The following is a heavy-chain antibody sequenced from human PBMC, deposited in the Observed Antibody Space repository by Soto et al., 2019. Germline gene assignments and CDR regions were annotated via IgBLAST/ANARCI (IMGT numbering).Heavy chain of an antibody. Sequence: GALRLSCAASGFSFARYGMSWVRQAPGKGLEWVSSLTNGVDSTYYADSVKGRFTISRDNSKNTLNLEMSSPRDEDTAVYYCAKDGREYSSSSNVDYWGQGTRVTVSS. CDR2: LTNGVDST. V-gene: IGHV3-23*01. CDR3: AKDGREYSSSSNVDY. D-gene: IGHD6-6*01. J-gene: IGHJ4*02. CDR1: GFSFARYG.